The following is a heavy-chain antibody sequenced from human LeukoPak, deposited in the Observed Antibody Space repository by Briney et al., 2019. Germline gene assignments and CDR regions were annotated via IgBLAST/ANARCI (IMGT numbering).Heavy chain of an antibody. CDR2: IWYGGSNK. V-gene: IGHV3-33*01. CDR1: GFIFSNYG. Sequence: PGRSLRLSCAASGFIFSNYGMRWVRQAPGKGLEWVAVIWYGGSNKYYADSVKGRLTISRDNSKNTLYLQMSSLRAEDTAVYYCASATSNYYYYGLDVWGQGTTVTVSS. CDR3: ASATSNYYYYGLDV. J-gene: IGHJ6*02.